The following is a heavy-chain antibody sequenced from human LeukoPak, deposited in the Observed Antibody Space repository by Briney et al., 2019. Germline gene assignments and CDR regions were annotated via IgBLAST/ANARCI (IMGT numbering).Heavy chain of an antibody. Sequence: PSETLSLTCTVSGGSINTYYWSWIRQPAGKGLEWIGRISTSGSPNYNPSLKSRVTMSVDTSKNQFSLNLSSVTAADTAVYYCARQGMTTATFDYWGQGTLVTVSS. CDR3: ARQGMTTATFDY. CDR1: GGSINTYY. V-gene: IGHV4-4*07. D-gene: IGHD4-17*01. J-gene: IGHJ4*02. CDR2: ISTSGSP.